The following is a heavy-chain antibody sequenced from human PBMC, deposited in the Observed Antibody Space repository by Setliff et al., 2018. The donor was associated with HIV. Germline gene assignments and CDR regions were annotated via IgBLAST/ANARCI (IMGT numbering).Heavy chain of an antibody. CDR1: GGTFNTYP. Sequence: ASVKVSCKTSGGTFNTYPIAWVRRATGQGLEWMGGIAPNLRMPNYIQKFKGRLTITADESTSTVYMELTNLRSEDTAMYYCAREKSPVLEDFDWLKPRHVFDVWGQGTVVTVSS. V-gene: IGHV1-69*10. CDR3: AREKSPVLEDFDWLKPRHVFDV. D-gene: IGHD3-9*01. J-gene: IGHJ3*01. CDR2: IAPNLRMP.